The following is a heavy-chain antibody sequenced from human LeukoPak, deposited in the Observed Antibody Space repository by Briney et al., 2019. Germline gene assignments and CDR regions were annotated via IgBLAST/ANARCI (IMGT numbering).Heavy chain of an antibody. CDR1: GFTFSSYA. D-gene: IGHD1-26*01. J-gene: IGHJ4*02. Sequence: PGGSLRLSCAASGFTFSSYAMHWVRQAPGKGLEWVAVISYDGSNKYYADSVKGRFTISRDNSKNTLYLQMSSLRAEDTAVYYCARDPIVGATDYYFDYWGQGTLVTVSS. CDR2: ISYDGSNK. CDR3: ARDPIVGATDYYFDY. V-gene: IGHV3-30-3*01.